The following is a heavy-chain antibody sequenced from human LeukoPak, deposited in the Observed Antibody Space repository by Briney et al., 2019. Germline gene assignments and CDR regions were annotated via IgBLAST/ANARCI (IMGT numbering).Heavy chain of an antibody. D-gene: IGHD3-22*01. CDR3: ARANYYDSSGYRAPLR. CDR2: ISSSSSYI. V-gene: IGHV3-21*01. Sequence: GGSLRLSCAASGFTFSSYSMNWVRQAPGKGLEWVSSISSSSSYIYYADSVKGRFTISRDNAKNSLYLRMNSLRAEDTAVYYCARANYYDSSGYRAPLRWGQGTLVTVSS. CDR1: GFTFSSYS. J-gene: IGHJ4*02.